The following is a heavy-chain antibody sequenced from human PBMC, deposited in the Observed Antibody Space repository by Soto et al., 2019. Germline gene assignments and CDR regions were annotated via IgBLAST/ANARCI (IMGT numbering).Heavy chain of an antibody. J-gene: IGHJ3*02. CDR2: ITKTGRST. CDR1: GFSFSNYG. Sequence: GGSLRLSCATSGFSFSNYGMNWVRQAPGKGLEWVSGITKTGRSTFIADSVRGRFTISRDNLKNIMYLQMNSLRVDDTALYYCTKDGDAYDFAFDKWGQGTMVTVSS. D-gene: IGHD3-3*01. V-gene: IGHV3-23*01. CDR3: TKDGDAYDFAFDK.